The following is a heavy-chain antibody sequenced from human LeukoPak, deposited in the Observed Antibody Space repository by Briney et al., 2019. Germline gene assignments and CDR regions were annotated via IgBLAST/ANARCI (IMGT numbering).Heavy chain of an antibody. D-gene: IGHD2/OR15-2a*01. CDR1: GFTFSTYW. Sequence: QPGGSVRLSCAASGFTFSTYWMSWVRQAPGKGLEWVANIKEDGCEKYYLDSVKGRFTISRDNAQNSLYLQMNSLRAEDTAVYYCARESSGLLNFDYWGQGTLITDSP. J-gene: IGHJ4*02. CDR2: IKEDGCEK. V-gene: IGHV3-7*05. CDR3: ARESSGLLNFDY.